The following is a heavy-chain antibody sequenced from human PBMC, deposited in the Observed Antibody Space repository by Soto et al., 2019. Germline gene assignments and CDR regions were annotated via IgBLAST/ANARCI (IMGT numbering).Heavy chain of an antibody. Sequence: QVPLVQSGAEVKKPGASVKVSCNASGYTFTGYYMHWVRQAPGQGLEWMGWINPNSGGTNYAQKFQGRVTITADESTSTAYMELSSLRSEDTAVYYCAREGRWLQLFYFDYWGQGTLVTVSS. V-gene: IGHV1-2*02. CDR1: GYTFTGYY. CDR3: AREGRWLQLFYFDY. CDR2: INPNSGGT. D-gene: IGHD5-12*01. J-gene: IGHJ4*02.